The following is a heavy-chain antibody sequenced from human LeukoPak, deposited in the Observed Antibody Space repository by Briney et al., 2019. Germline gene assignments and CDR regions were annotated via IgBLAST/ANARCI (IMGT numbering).Heavy chain of an antibody. J-gene: IGHJ4*02. CDR3: ARWGCNSISCLFDY. D-gene: IGHD3-3*02. V-gene: IGHV1-3*04. CDR2: INTGNGNT. CDR1: GYTFTSYA. Sequence: GASVKVSCKASGYTFTSYAINWVRQAPGQRLEWMGWINTGNGNTKYSQKFQGRVTITRDTSASTAYMELSGLRSEDTAVYYCARWGCNSISCLFDYWGQGTLVTVSS.